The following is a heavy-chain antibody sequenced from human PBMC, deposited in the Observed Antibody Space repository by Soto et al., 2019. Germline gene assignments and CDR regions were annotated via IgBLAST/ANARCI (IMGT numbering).Heavy chain of an antibody. CDR1: GYTFTRYG. D-gene: IGHD2-21*02. CDR3: VRETDSREL. Sequence: QVQLVQSGAEVKKPGASVKVSCKASGYTFTRYGINWVRQATGQGLEWMGWMNPNNGDTEYAQRFEGRVTMTRNTATSTAYMELSSLRYEDTAFYYCVRETDSRELWGQGTLVTVSS. J-gene: IGHJ4*02. V-gene: IGHV1-8*01. CDR2: MNPNNGDT.